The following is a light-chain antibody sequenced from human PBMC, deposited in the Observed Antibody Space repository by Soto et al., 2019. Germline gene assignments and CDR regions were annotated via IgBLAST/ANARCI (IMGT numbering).Light chain of an antibody. CDR3: QQYGYLVP. Sequence: GMTQSTATLSVSPGARATLSCRASQSVGSDLVWYRQKPGQAPRLLIYDASNRATGIPARFSGSGSGTDFTLTISRLEPEDFAMYYCQQYGYLVPFGGGTKVDIK. CDR1: QSVGSD. CDR2: DAS. J-gene: IGKJ4*01. V-gene: IGKV3D-15*01.